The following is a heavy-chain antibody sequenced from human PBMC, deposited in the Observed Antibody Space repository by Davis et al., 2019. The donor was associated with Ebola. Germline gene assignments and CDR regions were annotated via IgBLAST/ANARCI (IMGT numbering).Heavy chain of an antibody. V-gene: IGHV3-23*01. Sequence: GESLKISCAASGFTFSSYAMSWVRQAPGKGLEWVSAISGSGGSTYYADSVKGRFTISRDNSKNTLYLQMNSLRAEDTAVYYCAKAGTTVIHLFFDYWGQGTLVTVSS. CDR1: GFTFSSYA. D-gene: IGHD4-17*01. CDR3: AKAGTTVIHLFFDY. J-gene: IGHJ4*02. CDR2: ISGSGGST.